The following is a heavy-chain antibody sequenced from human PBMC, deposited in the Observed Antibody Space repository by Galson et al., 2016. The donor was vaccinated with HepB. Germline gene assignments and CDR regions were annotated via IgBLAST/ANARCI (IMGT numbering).Heavy chain of an antibody. CDR2: IYDTETT. Sequence: SETLSLTCSISGGSISSYYWIWIRQPPGKGLEWIGYIYDTETTHFNPSLKSRVRISLGTSTNHLSLELTSVTAADTAVYFCARGGDGFGKYSYSGLDVWGQGTTVTVSS. J-gene: IGHJ6*02. CDR3: ARGGDGFGKYSYSGLDV. D-gene: IGHD3-10*01. CDR1: GGSISSYY. V-gene: IGHV4-59*01.